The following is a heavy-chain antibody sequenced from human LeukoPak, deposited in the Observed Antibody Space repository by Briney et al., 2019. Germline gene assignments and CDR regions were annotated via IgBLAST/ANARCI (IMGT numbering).Heavy chain of an antibody. V-gene: IGHV4-61*02. CDR2: IYTSGST. D-gene: IGHD1-14*01. CDR3: ARDRGQTGAFDI. CDR1: GGSISSGSYY. J-gene: IGHJ3*02. Sequence: SETLSLTCTVSGGSISSGSYYWSWIRQPAGKGLEWIGRIYTSGSTNYNPSLKSRVTISVDTSKNQFSLKLSSVTAADTAVYYCARDRGQTGAFDIWGQGTMVTVSS.